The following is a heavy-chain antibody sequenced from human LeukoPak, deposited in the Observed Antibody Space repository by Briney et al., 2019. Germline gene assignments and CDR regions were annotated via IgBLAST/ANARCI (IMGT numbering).Heavy chain of an antibody. V-gene: IGHV4-34*01. CDR3: ASVSGYSYPYYFDY. CDR1: GGSFSGYY. Sequence: SETLSLTCAVYGGSFSGYYWSWIRQPPGKGLEWIGEINHSGSTNYNPPSLKSRVTISVDTSKNQFSLRLSSVTAADTAVYYCASVSGYSYPYYFDYWGQGTLVTVSS. CDR2: INHSGST. J-gene: IGHJ4*02. D-gene: IGHD5-18*01.